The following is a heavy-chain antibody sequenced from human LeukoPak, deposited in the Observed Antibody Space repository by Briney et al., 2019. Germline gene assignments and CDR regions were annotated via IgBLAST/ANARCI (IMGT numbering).Heavy chain of an antibody. Sequence: PSGTLSLTCAVSGGSISSSNWWSWVRQAPGTGLEWVANIGQNGSEKYYVDSLKGRFTISRDNAKNSLHLQMNSLRAEDTAVYYCARDFNDYFDYWGQGTLVTVSS. V-gene: IGHV3-7*01. J-gene: IGHJ4*02. CDR3: ARDFNDYFDY. CDR1: GGSISSSNW. CDR2: IGQNGSEK.